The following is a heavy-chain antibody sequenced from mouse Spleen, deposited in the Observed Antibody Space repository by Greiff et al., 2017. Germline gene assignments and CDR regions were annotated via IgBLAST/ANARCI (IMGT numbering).Heavy chain of an antibody. J-gene: IGHJ2*01. CDR2: IYPRSGNT. CDR3: ARSESLTFDY. CDR1: GYTFTSYG. V-gene: IGHV1-81*01. D-gene: IGHD4-1*01. Sequence: VKLMESGAELARPGASVKLSCKASGYTFTSYGISWVKQRTGQGLEWIGEIYPRSGNTYYNEKFKGKATLTADKSSSTAYMELRSLTSEDSAVYFCARSESLTFDYWGQGTTLTVSS.